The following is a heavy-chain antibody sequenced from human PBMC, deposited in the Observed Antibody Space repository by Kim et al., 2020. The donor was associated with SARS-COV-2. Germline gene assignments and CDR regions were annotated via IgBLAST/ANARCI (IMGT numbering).Heavy chain of an antibody. D-gene: IGHD3-22*01. CDR3: ARDYDSSGAFDY. V-gene: IGHV3-11*01. J-gene: IGHJ4*02. Sequence: YYGYSMKRRVTISRDNDKKSLFLQMNALRADDTAVYYCARDYDSSGAFDYWGLGTRVTVSS.